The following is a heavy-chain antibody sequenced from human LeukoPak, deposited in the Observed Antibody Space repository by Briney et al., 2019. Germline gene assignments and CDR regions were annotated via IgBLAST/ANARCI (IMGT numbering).Heavy chain of an antibody. CDR2: IYYSGST. D-gene: IGHD3-22*01. CDR3: AIYDSRKYYFDY. V-gene: IGHV4-59*01. Sequence: SETLSLTCTVSGGSISSYYWSWIRQPPGKGLEWIGYIYYSGSTNYNPSLKSRVTISVDTSKNQFSLKLSSVTAADTAVYYCAIYDSRKYYFDYWGQGTLVTVSS. CDR1: GGSISSYY. J-gene: IGHJ4*02.